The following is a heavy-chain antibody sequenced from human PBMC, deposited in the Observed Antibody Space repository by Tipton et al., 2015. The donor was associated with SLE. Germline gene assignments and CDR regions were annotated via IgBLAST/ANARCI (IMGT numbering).Heavy chain of an antibody. V-gene: IGHV4-39*07. Sequence: TLSLTCTVSGGSISSTSNFWGWIRQPPGKGLERIGSIYYSGYTYYNPSLKSRVTISVDTSTNQFSLNLNSMTAADTAVYYCAKDHYYNSSGFPYYFDFWGQGTLVAVSS. J-gene: IGHJ4*02. CDR2: IYYSGYT. D-gene: IGHD3-22*01. CDR1: GGSISSTSNF. CDR3: AKDHYYNSSGFPYYFDF.